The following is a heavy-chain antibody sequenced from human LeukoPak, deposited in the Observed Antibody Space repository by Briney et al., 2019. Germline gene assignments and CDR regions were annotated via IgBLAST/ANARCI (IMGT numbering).Heavy chain of an antibody. J-gene: IGHJ5*02. CDR1: GFTFSSYA. V-gene: IGHV3-23*01. Sequence: GGSLRLSCAASGFTFSSYAMSWVRQAPGKGLECVSATSGSGGSTYSAASVKGRLTISRDNYKNTLYLQMNSLRAEDTAVYYCAKTYSSGWYPWFDPWGQGTLVTVSS. D-gene: IGHD6-19*01. CDR2: TSGSGGST. CDR3: AKTYSSGWYPWFDP.